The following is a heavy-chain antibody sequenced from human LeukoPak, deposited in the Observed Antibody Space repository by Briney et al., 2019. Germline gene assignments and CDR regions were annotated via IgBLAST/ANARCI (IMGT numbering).Heavy chain of an antibody. CDR1: GGSFSGYY. CDR3: ARSRRGWFDP. J-gene: IGHJ5*02. CDR2: INHSGST. V-gene: IGHV4-34*01. Sequence: SETLSLTCAVYGGSFSGYYWSWIRQPPGKGLEWIGEINHSGSTNYNPSLKSRVTISVDTSKNQLSLKLSSVAAADTAVYYCARSRRGWFDPWGQGTLVTVSS.